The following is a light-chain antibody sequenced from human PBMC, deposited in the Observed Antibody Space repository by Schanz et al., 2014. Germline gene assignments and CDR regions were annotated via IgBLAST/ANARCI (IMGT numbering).Light chain of an antibody. V-gene: IGKV3-15*01. Sequence: EIVLTQSPATLSVSPGERATLSCRASQSVSSNLAWFQQKPGQAPRLLIYGASTRATGFPARFSGSGSGTEFTLTISSLQSEDFATYYCQHFWTFGQGTKV. CDR2: GAS. CDR3: QHFWT. J-gene: IGKJ1*01. CDR1: QSVSSN.